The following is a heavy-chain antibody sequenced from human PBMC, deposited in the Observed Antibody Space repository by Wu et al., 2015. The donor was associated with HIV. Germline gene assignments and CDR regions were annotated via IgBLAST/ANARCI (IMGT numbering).Heavy chain of an antibody. CDR2: INPSSGGT. D-gene: IGHD3-16*01. CDR1: GDRFGTYA. V-gene: IGHV1-2*02. CDR3: ARGGFMRLHWFDT. Sequence: QLEQSGAEVKKPGSSVRVSCRASGDRFGTYAMNWVRQAPGQGLEWMGWINPSSGGTNFAQKFQGRVTVTRDTSISTVYMELSRLTSDDTAFYYCARGGFMRLHWFDTWGQGTLVTVSS. J-gene: IGHJ5*02.